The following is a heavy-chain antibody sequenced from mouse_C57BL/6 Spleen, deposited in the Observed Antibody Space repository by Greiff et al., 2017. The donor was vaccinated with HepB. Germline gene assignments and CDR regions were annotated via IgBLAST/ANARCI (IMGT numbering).Heavy chain of an antibody. V-gene: IGHV1-82*01. Sequence: VQLQESGPELVKPGASVKISCKASGYAFSSSWMNWVKQRPGKGLEWIGRIYPGDGDTNYNGKFKGKATLTADKSSSTAYMQLSSLTSEDSAVYFCEREEGTDRSGSAWFAYWGQGTLVTVSA. D-gene: IGHD3-2*02. CDR2: IYPGDGDT. CDR1: GYAFSSSW. J-gene: IGHJ3*01. CDR3: EREEGTDRSGSAWFAY.